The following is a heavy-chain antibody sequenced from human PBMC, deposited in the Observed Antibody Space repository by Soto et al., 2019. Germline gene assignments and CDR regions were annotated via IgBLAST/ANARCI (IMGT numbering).Heavy chain of an antibody. J-gene: IGHJ6*02. CDR3: AREGGYYYGSGSYSLYGMDV. Sequence: QVQLVQSGAEVKKPGSSVKVSCKASGGTFSSYAISWVRQAPGQGLEWMGGIIPIFGTANYAQKFQGRVTITADESTSRAYRELSSLRSEDTAVYYCAREGGYYYGSGSYSLYGMDVWGQGTTVTVSS. D-gene: IGHD3-10*01. CDR1: GGTFSSYA. CDR2: IIPIFGTA. V-gene: IGHV1-69*01.